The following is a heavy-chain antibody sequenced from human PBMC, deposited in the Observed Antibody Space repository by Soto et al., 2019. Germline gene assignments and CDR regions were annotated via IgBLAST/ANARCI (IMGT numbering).Heavy chain of an antibody. D-gene: IGHD6-19*01. J-gene: IGHJ6*02. Sequence: ASVKVSCKASGYTFTSYGISWVRQAPGQGLEWMGWISAYNGNTNYAQKLQGRVTMTTDTSTSTAYMELRSLGSDDTAVYYCARDIAVAGTGYGMDVWGQGTTVTVSS. CDR3: ARDIAVAGTGYGMDV. CDR1: GYTFTSYG. V-gene: IGHV1-18*04. CDR2: ISAYNGNT.